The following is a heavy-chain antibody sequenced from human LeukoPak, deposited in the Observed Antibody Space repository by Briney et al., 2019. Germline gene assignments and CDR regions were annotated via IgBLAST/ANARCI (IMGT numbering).Heavy chain of an antibody. CDR2: MNPNSGNT. D-gene: IGHD4-17*01. V-gene: IGHV1-8*01. CDR1: GYTFTSYD. CDR3: ARGHYGDYRFDY. J-gene: IGHJ4*02. Sequence: ASVEVSCKASGYTFTSYDINWVRQATGQGLEWMGWMNPNSGNTGYAQKFQGRVTMTRNTSISTAYMELSSLRSEDTAVYYCARGHYGDYRFDYWGQGTLVTVSS.